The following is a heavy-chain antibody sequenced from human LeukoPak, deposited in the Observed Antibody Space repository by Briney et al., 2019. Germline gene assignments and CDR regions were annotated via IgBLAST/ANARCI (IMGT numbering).Heavy chain of an antibody. D-gene: IGHD6-19*01. CDR3: AGRSSGRGGDAFDI. Sequence: ASVKVSCKASGHTFMNYGVRWVRQAPGPGLEWMGWISAKNGNTNYAQNFQGRVTMTTHSTTHTASMELMSLRANDAAVYWGAGRSSGRGGDAFDIWGQGTMVIVSS. CDR1: GHTFMNYG. J-gene: IGHJ3*02. CDR2: ISAKNGNT. V-gene: IGHV1-18*01.